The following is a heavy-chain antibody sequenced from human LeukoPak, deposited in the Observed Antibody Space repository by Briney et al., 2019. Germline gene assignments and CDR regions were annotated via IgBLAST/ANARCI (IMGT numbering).Heavy chain of an antibody. CDR1: GGSFSGYY. V-gene: IGHV4-34*01. J-gene: IGHJ5*02. D-gene: IGHD3-10*01. CDR3: ARGTLWFGDLREGFDP. Sequence: PSETLSLTCAVYGGSFSGYYWSWIRQPPGKGLEWIGEINHSGSTNYNPSLKSRVTISVDTSKNQFSLILNSVTAADTAVYFCARGTLWFGDLREGFDPWGQGTLVSVSS. CDR2: INHSGST.